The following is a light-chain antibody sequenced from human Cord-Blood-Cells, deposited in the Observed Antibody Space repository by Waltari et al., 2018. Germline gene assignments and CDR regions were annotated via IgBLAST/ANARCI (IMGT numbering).Light chain of an antibody. Sequence: EIVLTQSPGTLSLSLGERAPLSCSASQSVSSSYLAWYQQKPGQAPRPRSYGASSRATGIPDRFSGSGSGTDFTLTFSRLEPEDFAVYYCQQYGSSLMYTFGQGTKLEIK. J-gene: IGKJ2*01. CDR1: QSVSSSY. CDR2: GAS. V-gene: IGKV3-20*01. CDR3: QQYGSSLMYT.